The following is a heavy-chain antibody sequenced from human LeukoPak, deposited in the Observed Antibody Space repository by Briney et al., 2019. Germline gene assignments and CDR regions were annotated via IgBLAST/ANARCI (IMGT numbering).Heavy chain of an antibody. Sequence: GGSLRLSCAASGFTFSGYWMSWVRQAPGRGLEWVANIKQDGSNKYYVDSVKGRFTISRNNAKNSLYLQMNSLRAEDTAMYYCTRDRGRFDYWGQGTLVTVSS. J-gene: IGHJ4*02. D-gene: IGHD5-12*01. CDR3: TRDRGRFDY. CDR1: GFTFSGYW. CDR2: IKQDGSNK. V-gene: IGHV3-7*05.